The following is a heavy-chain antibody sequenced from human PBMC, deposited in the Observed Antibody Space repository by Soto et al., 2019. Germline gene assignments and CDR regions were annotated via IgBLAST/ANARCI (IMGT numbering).Heavy chain of an antibody. CDR2: ISGSSDTI. Sequence: EVQLVESGGGLVQPGGSLRLSCAASGFTLSSYNMNWVRQAPGKGLEWVSYISGSSDTIYYADSVKGRFTISRDNAKNSLYLQMDSLRDEDTAVYYCARDHGGSTWFVGIYYYFGVDVWSQGTTVTVSS. D-gene: IGHD6-13*01. V-gene: IGHV3-48*02. J-gene: IGHJ6*02. CDR3: ARDHGGSTWFVGIYYYFGVDV. CDR1: GFTLSSYN.